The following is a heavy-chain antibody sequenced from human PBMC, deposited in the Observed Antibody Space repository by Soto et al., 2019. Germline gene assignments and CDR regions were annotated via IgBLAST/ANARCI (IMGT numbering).Heavy chain of an antibody. CDR1: GYTFTSYG. Sequence: GASVKVSCKASGYTFTSYGISWVRQAPGQGLEWMGWISAYNGYTNYAQKLQGRVTMTAETSTSTAYMELRSLRSNDTAVYYCARDGHTAVAVDFDYWGQGTLVTVSS. CDR2: ISAYNGYT. V-gene: IGHV1-18*04. J-gene: IGHJ4*02. D-gene: IGHD6-19*01. CDR3: ARDGHTAVAVDFDY.